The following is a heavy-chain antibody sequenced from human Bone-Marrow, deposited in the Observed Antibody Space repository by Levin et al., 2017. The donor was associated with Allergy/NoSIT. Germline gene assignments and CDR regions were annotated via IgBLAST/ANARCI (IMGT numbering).Heavy chain of an antibody. CDR3: AKDAQIYYDSSGHSGYYDGMDV. CDR1: GFTFDDYA. J-gene: IGHJ6*02. Sequence: GGSLRLSCAASGFTFDDYAMHWVRQAPGKGLEWVSGISWNSGSIGYADSVKGRFTISRDNAKNSLYLQMNSLRAEDTALYYCAKDAQIYYDSSGHSGYYDGMDVWGQGTTVTVSS. CDR2: ISWNSGSI. D-gene: IGHD3-22*01. V-gene: IGHV3-9*01.